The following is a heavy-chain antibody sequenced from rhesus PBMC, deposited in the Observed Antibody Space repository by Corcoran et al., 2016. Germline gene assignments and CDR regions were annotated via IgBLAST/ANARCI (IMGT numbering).Heavy chain of an antibody. CDR2: INSGGGST. CDR1: GGSISDSYR. D-gene: IGHD5-24*01. J-gene: IGHJ6*01. Sequence: VQLQESGPGVVKPSETLSLTCAVSGGSISDSYRWSWIRQPPGKGLEWVSAINSGGGSTYYADSVKGRFTISRDNSKNTLSLQMNSLRAEDTAVYYCAKRYSGYSYSGGLDSWGQGVVVTVSS. V-gene: IGHV3S42*01. CDR3: AKRYSGYSYSGGLDS.